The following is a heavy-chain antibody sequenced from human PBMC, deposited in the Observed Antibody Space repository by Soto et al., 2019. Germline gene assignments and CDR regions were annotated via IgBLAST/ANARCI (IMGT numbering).Heavy chain of an antibody. CDR3: ANDENFGNWNPEGPIDY. J-gene: IGHJ4*02. CDR1: GFSFNMYG. CDR2: ISSSGDST. Sequence: GGSLRLSCSASGFSFNMYGVHWVRQTPGKGLQYVSAISSSGDSTYYADSVKGRFIISRDNSKNTLYLQMNSLRAEDTAVYYCANDENFGNWNPEGPIDYWGQGTLVTVS. D-gene: IGHD1-20*01. V-gene: IGHV3-64*04.